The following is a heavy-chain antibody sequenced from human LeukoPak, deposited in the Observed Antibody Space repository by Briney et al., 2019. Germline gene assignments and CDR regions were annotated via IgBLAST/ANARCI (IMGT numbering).Heavy chain of an antibody. V-gene: IGHV5-51*01. CDR3: ARRSSTTYDAFDI. CDR2: IYPGDSDT. Sequence: GESLKISCKGSGYNFTNYWIGWVRQMSGKGLEWMGIIYPGDSDTRYSPSFQGQVTISADKSISTAYLQWSSLKASDTAMYYCARRSSTTYDAFDIWGQGTMVTVSS. D-gene: IGHD2-2*01. CDR1: GYNFTNYW. J-gene: IGHJ3*02.